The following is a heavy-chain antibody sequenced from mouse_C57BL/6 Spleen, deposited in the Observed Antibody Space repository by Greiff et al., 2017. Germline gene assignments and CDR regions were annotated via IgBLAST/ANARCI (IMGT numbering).Heavy chain of an antibody. CDR3: TTPLYYYGSSPWFAY. D-gene: IGHD1-1*01. CDR2: IDPENGDT. CDR1: GFNIKDDY. Sequence: VQLQQSGAELVRPGASVKLSCTASGFNIKDDYMHWVKQRPEQGLEWIGWIDPENGDTEYASKFQGKATITADTSSNTAYLQLSSLTSEDTAVYYCTTPLYYYGSSPWFAYWGQGTLVTVSA. V-gene: IGHV14-4*01. J-gene: IGHJ3*01.